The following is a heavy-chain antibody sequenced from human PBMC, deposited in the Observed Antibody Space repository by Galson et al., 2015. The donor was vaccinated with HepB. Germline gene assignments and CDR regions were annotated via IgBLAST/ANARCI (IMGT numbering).Heavy chain of an antibody. D-gene: IGHD3-9*01. CDR3: AKGSRYFDWLFPGGY. CDR1: GFTFSSYG. J-gene: IGHJ4*02. Sequence: SLRLSCAVSGFTFSSYGMHWVRQAPGKGLEWVAVISYDGSNKYYADSVKGRFTISRDNSKNTLYLQMNSLRAEDTAVYYCAKGSRYFDWLFPGGYWGQGALVTVSS. V-gene: IGHV3-30*18. CDR2: ISYDGSNK.